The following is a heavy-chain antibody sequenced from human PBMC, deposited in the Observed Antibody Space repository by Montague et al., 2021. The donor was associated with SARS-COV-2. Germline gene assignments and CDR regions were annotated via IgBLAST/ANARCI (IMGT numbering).Heavy chain of an antibody. CDR1: GGSISSTSYY. V-gene: IGHV4-39*02. CDR3: VRERGEWLPREWFWFDA. D-gene: IGHD6-19*01. J-gene: IGHJ5*02. CDR2: IYYSGST. Sequence: SETLSLTCTVSGGSISSTSYYWGWIRQPPGKGLEWIGCIYYSGSTYYNPSLKSRVTISVDTSKNQFSLKLSSVTAADTAVYYCVRERGEWLPREWFWFDAWGQGTLVTVSS.